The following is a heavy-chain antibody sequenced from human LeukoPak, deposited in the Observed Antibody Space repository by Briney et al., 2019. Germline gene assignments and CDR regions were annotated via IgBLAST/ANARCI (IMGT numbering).Heavy chain of an antibody. V-gene: IGHV3-23*01. CDR2: ISGSGSDT. CDR1: GFTFINYA. D-gene: IGHD6-13*01. CDR3: AQVRGSSWSNSYFDY. Sequence: GGSLRLSHAASGFTFINYAISWVRQAPGKGLEWVSSISGSGSDTYYADSVKGRFTIPRDNSKNTLYLQVNSLRAEDTAVYYCAQVRGSSWSNSYFDYWGQGTLVTVSS. J-gene: IGHJ4*02.